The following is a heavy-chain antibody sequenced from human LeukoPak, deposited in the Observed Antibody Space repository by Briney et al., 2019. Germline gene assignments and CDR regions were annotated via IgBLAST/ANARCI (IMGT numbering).Heavy chain of an antibody. CDR3: AKESQTYYDIMTGYPNYYFDY. V-gene: IGHV3-23*01. Sequence: GGSLRLSCAASKFTFSTSAMSWVRQAPGKGLEWVSAISGSGANTYYVDSVKGRFTISRDNSKNTLYLEMSSLRSDDTAVYYCAKESQTYYDIMTGYPNYYFDYWGQGTLVTVSS. J-gene: IGHJ4*02. D-gene: IGHD3-9*01. CDR1: KFTFSTSA. CDR2: ISGSGANT.